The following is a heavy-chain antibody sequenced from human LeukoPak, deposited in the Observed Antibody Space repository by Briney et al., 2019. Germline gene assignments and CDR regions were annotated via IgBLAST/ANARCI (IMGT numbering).Heavy chain of an antibody. Sequence: GRSLRLSCAASGFTFSSYAMHWVRQAPGKGLEWVAFISYDGSNKYYADSVKGRFTISRDNAKNTLYLQMNSLRAEDTAVYYCAREAYSTYCSGGSCYVINDAFDIWGQGTMVTVSS. V-gene: IGHV3-30*04. J-gene: IGHJ3*02. CDR3: AREAYSTYCSGGSCYVINDAFDI. D-gene: IGHD2-15*01. CDR2: ISYDGSNK. CDR1: GFTFSSYA.